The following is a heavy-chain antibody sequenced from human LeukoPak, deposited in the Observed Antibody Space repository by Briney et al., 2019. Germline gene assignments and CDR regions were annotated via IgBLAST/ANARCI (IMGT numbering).Heavy chain of an antibody. V-gene: IGHV4-39*01. Sequence: PSETLSLTCTVSGGSISSSSYYWGWIRQPPGKGLEWIGSIYYSGSTYYNPSLKSRVTISVDTSKNQFSLKLSSVTAADTAVYYCARHGNRGRGSYYGYYFDYWGQGTLVTVSS. CDR3: ARHGNRGRGSYYGYYFDY. D-gene: IGHD1-26*01. CDR2: IYYSGST. J-gene: IGHJ4*02. CDR1: GGSISSSSYY.